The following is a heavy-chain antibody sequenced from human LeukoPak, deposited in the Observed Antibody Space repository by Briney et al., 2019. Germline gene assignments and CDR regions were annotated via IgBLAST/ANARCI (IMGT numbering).Heavy chain of an antibody. D-gene: IGHD6-19*01. V-gene: IGHV4-39*01. CDR2: IYYSGST. J-gene: IGHJ4*02. Sequence: KPSETLSLTCTVSGGSISSSSYYWGWIRQPPGKGLEWIGSIYYSGSTYYNPSLKSRVTISVDTSKNQFSLKLSSVTAADTAVYYCARRSGWDYYFDYWGQGTLVTVSS. CDR1: GGSISSSSYY. CDR3: ARRSGWDYYFDY.